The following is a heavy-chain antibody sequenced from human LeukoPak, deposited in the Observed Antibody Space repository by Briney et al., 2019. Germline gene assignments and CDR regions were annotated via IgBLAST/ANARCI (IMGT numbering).Heavy chain of an antibody. CDR2: IKSTTDGGTT. J-gene: IGHJ4*02. CDR1: GFTFSNAW. Sequence: GGSLRLSCAASGFTFSNAWMTWVRQAPGKGLEWVGRIKSTTDGGTTDYAAPVKDRFTISRDDSKNTLYLQMNSLKTEDTAVYFYNTDFSGGYWGQGTLVTVSS. CDR3: NTDFSGGY. D-gene: IGHD3-10*01. V-gene: IGHV3-15*01.